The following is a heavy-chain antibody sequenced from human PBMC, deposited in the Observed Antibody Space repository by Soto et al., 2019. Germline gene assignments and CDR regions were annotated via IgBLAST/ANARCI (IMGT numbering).Heavy chain of an antibody. CDR3: VREEEGVEATPVSLLVDV. V-gene: IGHV4-31*03. J-gene: IGHJ6*04. CDR2: IYYSGST. D-gene: IGHD5-12*01. CDR1: GGSISSGGYY. Sequence: QVQLQESGPGLVKPSQTLSLTCTVSGGSISSGGYYWSWIRQHPGKGLEWIGYIYYSGSTYYNPSLKSRVTISVDTSKNQFSLKLSSVTAADTAVYYCVREEEGVEATPVSLLVDVWGKGTTVTVSS.